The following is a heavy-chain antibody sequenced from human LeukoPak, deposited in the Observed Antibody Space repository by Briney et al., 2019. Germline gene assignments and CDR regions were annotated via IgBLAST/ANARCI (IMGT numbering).Heavy chain of an antibody. J-gene: IGHJ4*02. D-gene: IGHD4-11*01. V-gene: IGHV4-31*03. Sequence: SETLSLTCTVSGGSISSGGYYWSWIRQHPGKGLEWIGYIYYSGSTYYNPSLKSRVTISVDTSKNQFSQKLSSVTAADTAVYYCARESSNYVTFDYWGQGTLVTVSS. CDR1: GGSISSGGYY. CDR3: ARESSNYVTFDY. CDR2: IYYSGST.